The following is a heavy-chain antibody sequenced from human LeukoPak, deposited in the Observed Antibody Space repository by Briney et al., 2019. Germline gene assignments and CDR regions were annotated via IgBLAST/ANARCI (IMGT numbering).Heavy chain of an antibody. CDR2: INPNSGGT. J-gene: IGHJ6*02. V-gene: IGHV1-2*02. CDR1: GYTFTGYY. Sequence: GASVKVSCKASGYTFTGYYMHWVRQAPGQGLEWMGWINPNSGGTNYAQKFQGRATMTRDTSISTAYMELSRLRSDDTAVYYCARVPPHYYYGMDVWGQGTTVTVSS. CDR3: ARVPPHYYYGMDV.